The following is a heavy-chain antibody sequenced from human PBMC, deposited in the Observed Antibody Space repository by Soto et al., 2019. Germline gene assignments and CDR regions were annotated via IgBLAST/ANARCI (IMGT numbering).Heavy chain of an antibody. D-gene: IGHD3-3*01. Sequence: SETLSLTCGVSGGSISNSSYFWGWIRQPPGKALEWIGAISYSGSPYYNPSLKSRVAISVDTSKNLFSLRLSSVIAADTAVYYCARLALRYFDYWGHGTLVTVSS. CDR1: GGSISNSSYF. CDR2: ISYSGSP. V-gene: IGHV4-39*01. CDR3: ARLALRYFDY. J-gene: IGHJ4*01.